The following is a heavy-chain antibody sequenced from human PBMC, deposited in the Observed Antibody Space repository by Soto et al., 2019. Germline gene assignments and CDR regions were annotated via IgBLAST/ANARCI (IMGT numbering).Heavy chain of an antibody. CDR3: ARQASGYYYGWFDP. J-gene: IGHJ5*02. CDR1: GGSILDSTYY. V-gene: IGHV4-39*01. Sequence: QLLLQESGPGLGKPSETLSLTCTVSGGSILDSTYYWAWIRQSPGKGLEWIGTIFYSGGTFYTPSLKSRVNMSVDTSNNQFSLKLSSVTAADTAVYYYARQASGYYYGWFDPWGQGTLVTVSS. CDR2: IFYSGGT. D-gene: IGHD3-22*01.